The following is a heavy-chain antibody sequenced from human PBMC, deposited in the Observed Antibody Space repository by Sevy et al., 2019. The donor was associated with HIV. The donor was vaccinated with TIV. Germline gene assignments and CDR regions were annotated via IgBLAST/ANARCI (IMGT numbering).Heavy chain of an antibody. D-gene: IGHD3-22*01. J-gene: IGHJ3*02. CDR2: IWYDGSNK. CDR1: GFTFSSYG. V-gene: IGHV3-33*06. CDR3: AKDSFRGDSSGYYYSTGAFDI. Sequence: GGSLRLSCAASGFTFSSYGMHWVRQAPGKGLEWVAVIWYDGSNKYYADSVKGRFTISRDNSKNTLYLQMNSLRAEDTAVYYCAKDSFRGDSSGYYYSTGAFDIWGQGTMVTVSS.